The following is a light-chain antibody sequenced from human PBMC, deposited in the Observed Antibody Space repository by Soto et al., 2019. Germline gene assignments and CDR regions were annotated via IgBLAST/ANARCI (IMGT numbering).Light chain of an antibody. CDR1: QGIDTP. J-gene: IGKJ5*01. CDR2: AAS. Sequence: ILLTQSPSSLSASVGDRVTITCRASQGIDTPLAWYQQKPGKAPKLLIYAASNFQSGVPSRFSGSGSGTHFTLTISSLQPEDFATYYCQQLHGYPITFGQGTRLEI. V-gene: IGKV1-9*01. CDR3: QQLHGYPIT.